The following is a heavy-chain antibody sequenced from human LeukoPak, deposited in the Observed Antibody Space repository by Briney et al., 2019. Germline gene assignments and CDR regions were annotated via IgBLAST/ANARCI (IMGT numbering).Heavy chain of an antibody. Sequence: PGGSLRLSCVGSGFTFSNAWMAWVRQAPGKGLEWVGRIKSKTDGGTTDYAAPVNGRFTISRDDSKNTVYLQMSSLNTEDTAVYYCATDPGWDIQRRHFDYWGQGILVTVSS. CDR2: IKSKTDGGTT. CDR1: GFTFSNAW. J-gene: IGHJ4*02. D-gene: IGHD5-18*01. CDR3: ATDPGWDIQRRHFDY. V-gene: IGHV3-15*01.